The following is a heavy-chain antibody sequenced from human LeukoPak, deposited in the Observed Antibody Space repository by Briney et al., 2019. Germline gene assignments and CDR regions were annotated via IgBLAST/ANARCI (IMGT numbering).Heavy chain of an antibody. CDR1: GGSINSYY. V-gene: IGHV4-59*07. Sequence: SPTLSLTCTVSGGSINSYYWIWIRHPPGKSLEWTVHISSSGTSNYSYSLKSRVTISVDTSKNQFSLKLNSVTAADTAVYYWAGGTIESGVDCWGQGTLVTVSS. D-gene: IGHD1-26*01. CDR2: ISSSGTS. CDR3: AGGTIESGVDC. J-gene: IGHJ4*02.